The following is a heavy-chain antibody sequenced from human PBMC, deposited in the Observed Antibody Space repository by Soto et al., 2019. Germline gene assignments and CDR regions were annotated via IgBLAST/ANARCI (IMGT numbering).Heavy chain of an antibody. D-gene: IGHD3-10*01. CDR2: IYRGGDT. V-gene: IGHV3-53*04. CDR3: AKERGSVGEYRWGDGFDI. CDR1: GFTVSYNY. Sequence: EVQLVESGGGLVQPGGSLRLSCSVSGFTVSYNYMSWVRQAPGKGLEWVSVIYRGGDTYYADSVKGRFTISRDNSKNTLYLQMDSLRSEDTAVYYCAKERGSVGEYRWGDGFDIWGQGTPVTVSS. J-gene: IGHJ3*02.